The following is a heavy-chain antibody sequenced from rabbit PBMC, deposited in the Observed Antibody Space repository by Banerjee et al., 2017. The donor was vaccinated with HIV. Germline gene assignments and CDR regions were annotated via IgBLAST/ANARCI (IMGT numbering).Heavy chain of an antibody. Sequence: QSLEESGGDLVKPGASLTLTCTASGFSFSSSDYICWVRQAPGKGLEWISCIGGSSSVFTYSATWARGRFTCSKTSSTTVTLQMTSLTVADTATYFCARDTGSSFSSYGMDLWGQGTSSPS. D-gene: IGHD8-1*01. J-gene: IGHJ6*01. CDR3: ARDTGSSFSSYGMDL. CDR1: GFSFSSSDY. CDR2: IGGSSSVFT. V-gene: IGHV1S40*01.